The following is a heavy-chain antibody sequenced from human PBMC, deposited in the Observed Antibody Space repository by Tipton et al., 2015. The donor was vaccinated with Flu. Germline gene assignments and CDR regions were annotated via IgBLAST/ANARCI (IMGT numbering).Heavy chain of an antibody. V-gene: IGHV3-53*01. CDR3: TRGGGRLDWFDP. Sequence: SLRHSCAVSGFTVNSDYMSWFRQAPGKGLEWVSVLYTGGGTHYADSVKGRFTISRDDSKNTLYLQMNSLRAEDTAVYYCTRGGGRLDWFDPWRQGTLVTVSS. CDR2: LYTGGGT. CDR1: GFTVNSDY. D-gene: IGHD3-10*01. J-gene: IGHJ5*02.